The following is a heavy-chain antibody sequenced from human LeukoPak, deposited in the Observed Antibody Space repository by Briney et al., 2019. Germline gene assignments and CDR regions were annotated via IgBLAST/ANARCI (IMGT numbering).Heavy chain of an antibody. CDR3: ARGGGYNWFDP. Sequence: SETLSLTCAVYGGSFSGYYWSCIRQPPGKGLEWIGEINHSGSTNYNPSLKSRVTVSVDTSKNQFSLKVSSVTAADTAVYYCARGGGYNWFDPWGQGTLVTVSS. V-gene: IGHV4-34*01. CDR1: GGSFSGYY. J-gene: IGHJ5*02. CDR2: INHSGST.